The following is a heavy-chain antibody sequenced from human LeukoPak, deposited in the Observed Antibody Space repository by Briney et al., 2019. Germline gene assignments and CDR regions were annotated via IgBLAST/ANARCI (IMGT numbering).Heavy chain of an antibody. Sequence: GGSLRLSCAASGFIFNTFWMNWVRLTPGKGLEWVAKVNQDGSDMYYVDSVKGRFFVSRDNARNLVYLQMNSLRVDDTAVYYCARGFPGIDRGTFDFWGQGTIIIVSS. J-gene: IGHJ3*01. CDR3: ARGFPGIDRGTFDF. D-gene: IGHD3-10*01. CDR1: GFIFNTFW. V-gene: IGHV3-7*03. CDR2: VNQDGSDM.